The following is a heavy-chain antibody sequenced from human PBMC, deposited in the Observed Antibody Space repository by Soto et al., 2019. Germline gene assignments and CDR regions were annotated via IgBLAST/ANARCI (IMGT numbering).Heavy chain of an antibody. CDR2: IGGTGSPI. V-gene: IGHV3-48*03. CDR3: ARLQRKFMDAFDI. CDR1: GFTFSSYE. Sequence: LRLSCAASGFTFSSYEMNWVRQAPGKGLEWVSYIGGTGSPIHNADFVKGRFTISRDNAKNSLYLEMNSLRAEDTAVYYCARLQRKFMDAFDIWGRGTVVTVSS. J-gene: IGHJ3*02.